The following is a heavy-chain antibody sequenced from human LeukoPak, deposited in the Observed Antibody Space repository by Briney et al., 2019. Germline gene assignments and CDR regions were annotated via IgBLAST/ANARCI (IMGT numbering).Heavy chain of an antibody. V-gene: IGHV3-48*04. J-gene: IGHJ6*02. Sequence: GGSLRLSCAASGFTFSSYSMNWVRQAPGKGLEWVSYISSSSSTIYYADSVKGRFTISRDNAKNSLYLQMNSLRAEDTAVYYCAREYYDILTGPYYYYGMDVWGQGTTVTVSS. CDR3: AREYYDILTGPYYYYGMDV. CDR2: ISSSSSTI. D-gene: IGHD3-9*01. CDR1: GFTFSSYS.